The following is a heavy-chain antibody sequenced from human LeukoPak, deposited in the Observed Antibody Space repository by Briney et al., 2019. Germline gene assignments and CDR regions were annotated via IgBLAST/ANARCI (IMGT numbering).Heavy chain of an antibody. CDR1: GYTFTSHG. Sequence: ASVKVSCKASGYTFTSHGISWVRQAPGQGLEWMGWISAYNGNTNYAQKLQGRVTMTTDTSTSTAYMELRSLRSDDTAVYYCAREGGYYDSSGLFDYWGQGTLVTVSS. CDR3: AREGGYYDSSGLFDY. CDR2: ISAYNGNT. V-gene: IGHV1-18*01. D-gene: IGHD3-22*01. J-gene: IGHJ4*02.